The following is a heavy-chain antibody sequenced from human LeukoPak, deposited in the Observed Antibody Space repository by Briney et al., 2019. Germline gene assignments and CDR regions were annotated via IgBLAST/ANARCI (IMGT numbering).Heavy chain of an antibody. CDR2: ISSSGSTI. CDR1: GFTFSDYY. CDR3: AREILDYGDYGAFDI. D-gene: IGHD4-17*01. Sequence: PGGSLRLSCAASGFTFSDYYMSWIRQAPGKGLEWVSYISSSGSTIYYADSVKGRFTISRDNAKNSLHLQMNSLRAEDTAVYYCAREILDYGDYGAFDIWGQGTMVTVSS. V-gene: IGHV3-11*04. J-gene: IGHJ3*02.